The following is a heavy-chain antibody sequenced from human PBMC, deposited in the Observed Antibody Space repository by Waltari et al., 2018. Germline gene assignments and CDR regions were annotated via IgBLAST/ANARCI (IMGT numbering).Heavy chain of an antibody. CDR3: ARSSEGHLGELSLCC. V-gene: IGHV3-30*02. CDR1: GFTFSSYG. J-gene: IGHJ4*02. CDR2: IRYDGSNK. Sequence: QVQLVESGGGVVQPGGSLRLSCAASGFTFSSYGMHWVRQAPGKGLEWVSFIRYDGSNKYYADSVKGRFTISRDNSKNTLYLQMNSLRAEDTAVYYCARSSEGHLGELSLCCWGQGTLVTVSS. D-gene: IGHD3-16*02.